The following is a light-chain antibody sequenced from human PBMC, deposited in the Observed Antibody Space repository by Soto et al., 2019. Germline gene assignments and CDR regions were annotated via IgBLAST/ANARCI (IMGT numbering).Light chain of an antibody. CDR1: GSDVGAYNF. Sequence: QSALTQPASASGSPGQSITISCSGSGSDVGAYNFVSWYQQHPGTAPKLLIYQVDHRPSGVPDCCSSSESGNTSSLTISGFQAEDEDDYDCSSGRLSGSWVFGGGTKLTVL. J-gene: IGLJ3*02. V-gene: IGLV2-14*01. CDR2: QVD. CDR3: SSGRLSGSWV.